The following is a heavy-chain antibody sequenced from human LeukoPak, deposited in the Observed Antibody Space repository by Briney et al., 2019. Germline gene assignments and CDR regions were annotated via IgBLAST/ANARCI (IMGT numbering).Heavy chain of an antibody. CDR1: GGSISSGDYY. Sequence: PSETLSLTCTVSGGSISSGDYYWSWIRQPPGKGLEWIGYIYYSGSTYYNPPLKSRVTISVDTSKNQFSLKLSSVTAADTAVYYCANTRYDFWSGSYYFDYWGQGTLVTVSS. D-gene: IGHD3-3*01. CDR2: IYYSGST. CDR3: ANTRYDFWSGSYYFDY. V-gene: IGHV4-30-4*08. J-gene: IGHJ4*02.